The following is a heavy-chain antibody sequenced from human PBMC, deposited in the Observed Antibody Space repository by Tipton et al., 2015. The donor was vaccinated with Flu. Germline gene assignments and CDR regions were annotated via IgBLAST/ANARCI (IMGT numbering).Heavy chain of an antibody. V-gene: IGHV3-11*06. Sequence: LSLTCTVSGGSISSYYWSWIRQPPGKGLEWVSYISSSSSYTNYADSVKGRFTISRDNAKNSLYLQMNSLRAEDTAVYYCAKDVGGSYGYWGQGTLVTVSS. CDR2: ISSSSSYT. CDR1: GGSISSYY. J-gene: IGHJ4*02. D-gene: IGHD1-26*01. CDR3: AKDVGGSYGY.